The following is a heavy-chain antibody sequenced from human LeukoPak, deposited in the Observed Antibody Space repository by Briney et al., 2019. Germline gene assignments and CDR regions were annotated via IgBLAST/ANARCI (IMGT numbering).Heavy chain of an antibody. CDR2: IKQDGSEK. CDR3: ARGKFDP. Sequence: PGGSLRLSCAASGFTFSSYGMSWVRQAPGKGLQWVANIKQDGSEKYYVDSVKGRFTISRDNAKNSLYLQMNSLRAEDTAVYYCARGKFDPWGQGTLVTVSS. J-gene: IGHJ5*02. CDR1: GFTFSSYG. V-gene: IGHV3-7*01.